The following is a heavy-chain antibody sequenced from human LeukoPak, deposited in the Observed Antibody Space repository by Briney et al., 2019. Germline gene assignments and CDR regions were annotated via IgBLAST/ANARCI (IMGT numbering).Heavy chain of an antibody. CDR1: GGTFSSYA. CDR2: NIPIFGTA. J-gene: IGHJ4*02. CDR3: ARGRQLAHFDY. V-gene: IGHV1-69*13. Sequence: GASVKVSCKASGGTFSSYAISWVRQAPGQGLEWMGGNIPIFGTANYAQKFQGRVTITADESTSTAYMELSSLRSEDTAVYYCARGRQLAHFDYWGQGTLVTVSS. D-gene: IGHD5-18*01.